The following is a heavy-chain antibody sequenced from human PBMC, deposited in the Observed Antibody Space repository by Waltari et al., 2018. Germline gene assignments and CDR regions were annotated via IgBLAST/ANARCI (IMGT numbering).Heavy chain of an antibody. D-gene: IGHD3-3*01. CDR3: ARGRDVFANFDYNWFDP. CDR2: VNPDSGAT. Sequence: QVQLVQSGAEVLKPGASVKVSCQASGYTFINYEINWVRQAAGQGFEWMGWVNPDSGATAYAQKFQGRITMTWDTSISTAYMELSNLRSDDTAVLYCARGRDVFANFDYNWFDPWGQGTLVIVSS. V-gene: IGHV1-8*02. J-gene: IGHJ5*02. CDR1: GYTFINYE.